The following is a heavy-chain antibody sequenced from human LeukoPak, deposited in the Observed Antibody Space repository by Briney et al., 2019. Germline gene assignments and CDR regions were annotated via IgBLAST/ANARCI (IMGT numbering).Heavy chain of an antibody. CDR2: INCDGSST. V-gene: IGHV3-74*01. CDR3: ATETAVSGGIFFDY. D-gene: IGHD3-10*01. CDR1: GFTFSSYW. Sequence: PGGSLRLSCAASGFTFSSYWMHWVRQAPGKGLVWVSRINCDGSSTTYADSVKGRFTISRDNAKNTLYLQMNSLRADDAAVYYCATETAVSGGIFFDYWGQGTLVTVSS. J-gene: IGHJ4*02.